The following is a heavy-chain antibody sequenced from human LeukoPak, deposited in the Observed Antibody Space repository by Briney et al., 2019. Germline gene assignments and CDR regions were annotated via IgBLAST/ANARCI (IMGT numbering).Heavy chain of an antibody. CDR3: AREAYDFWSGYFRPTVGNFDY. D-gene: IGHD3-3*01. Sequence: GGTLRLSCAASGFTFSSYSMSWVRQAPGKGLEWVSAISGSGGSTYYADSVKGRFTISRDNSKNTLYLQMNSLRAEDTAVYYCAREAYDFWSGYFRPTVGNFDYWGQGTLVTVSS. J-gene: IGHJ4*02. CDR2: ISGSGGST. V-gene: IGHV3-23*01. CDR1: GFTFSSYS.